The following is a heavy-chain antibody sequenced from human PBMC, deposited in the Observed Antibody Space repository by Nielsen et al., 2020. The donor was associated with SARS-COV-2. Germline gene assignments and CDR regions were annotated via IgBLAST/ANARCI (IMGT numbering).Heavy chain of an antibody. V-gene: IGHV1-69*04. D-gene: IGHD6-13*01. CDR2: IIPILGIA. CDR3: AREYSSSCCHFDY. Sequence: PVKVSCKASGGTFSSYAISWVRQAPGQGLEWMGRIIPILGIANYAQKFQGRVTITADKSTSTAYMELTSLRSDDTAVYYCAREYSSSCCHFDYWGQGTLVTVSS. CDR1: GGTFSSYA. J-gene: IGHJ4*02.